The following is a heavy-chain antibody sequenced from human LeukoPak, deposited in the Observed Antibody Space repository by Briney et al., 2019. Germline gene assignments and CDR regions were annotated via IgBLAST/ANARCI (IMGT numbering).Heavy chain of an antibody. D-gene: IGHD3-22*01. CDR1: GFTFSSYA. J-gene: IGHJ4*02. CDR3: ARDSSGYYPTDY. V-gene: IGHV3-23*01. Sequence: GGSLRLSCAASGFTFSSYAMSWVRQAPGKGLEWVSAISGSGGSTYYADSVKGRFTISRDNAKNTLYLQMNSLRAEDTAVYYCARDSSGYYPTDYWGQGTLVTVSS. CDR2: ISGSGGST.